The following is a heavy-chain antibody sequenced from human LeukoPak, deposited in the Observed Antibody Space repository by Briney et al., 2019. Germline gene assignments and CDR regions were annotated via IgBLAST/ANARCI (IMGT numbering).Heavy chain of an antibody. J-gene: IGHJ5*02. D-gene: IGHD1-26*01. CDR2: INAYNGNT. CDR3: VRDLLVLGATYWFDP. CDR1: GYTFTSYG. V-gene: IGHV1-18*01. Sequence: GASVKVSCKASGYTFTSYGISWVRQAPGQGLEWMGWINAYNGNTNYAQKLQGRVTMTTDTSTSTAYMELRSLRSDDTAVYYCVRDLLVLGATYWFDPCGQGTLVTVSS.